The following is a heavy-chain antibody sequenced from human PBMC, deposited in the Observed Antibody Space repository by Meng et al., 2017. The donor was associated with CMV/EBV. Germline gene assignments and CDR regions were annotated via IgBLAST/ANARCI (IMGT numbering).Heavy chain of an antibody. V-gene: IGHV3-66*02. Sequence: GESLKISCAASGFSVSRNDMSWVRQAPGKGLEWVSIILGGGNTYYADSVKGRFTISRDNSKNTLFLQMNSLRAEDTAVYYCARPLTNYDFWSGYYTGGGMDVWGQGTTVTVSS. CDR1: GFSVSRND. D-gene: IGHD3-3*01. CDR3: ARPLTNYDFWSGYYTGGGMDV. J-gene: IGHJ6*02. CDR2: ILGGGNT.